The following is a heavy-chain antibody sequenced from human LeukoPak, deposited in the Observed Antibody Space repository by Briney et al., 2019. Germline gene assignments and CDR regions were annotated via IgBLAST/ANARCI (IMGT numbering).Heavy chain of an antibody. D-gene: IGHD5-24*01. J-gene: IGHJ4*02. CDR3: VRPAATVTEGGY. CDR2: IYPHDSDT. V-gene: IGHV5-51*01. Sequence: GESLQISCKSSGYSFTTYWIGWVRQMPGQGLEWMGIIYPHDSDTRYSPSFQGQVTISADKSITTAFLQWSSLKASDTGMYYCVRPAATVTEGGYWGQGTLVTVSS. CDR1: GYSFTTYW.